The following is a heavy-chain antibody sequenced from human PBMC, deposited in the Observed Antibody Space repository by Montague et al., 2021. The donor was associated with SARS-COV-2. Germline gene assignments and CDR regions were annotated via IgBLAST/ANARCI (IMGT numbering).Heavy chain of an antibody. Sequence: TLSLTCTVSGGSISSGSYCWSWIRQPAGKGLEWIGRIYTSGTTDYSXSLKSRVTISVDTSKNQFSLKLTSVTAADTAVYYCARAHSGSWAHLDNWGQGSLVTVSS. J-gene: IGHJ4*02. CDR3: ARAHSGSWAHLDN. CDR2: IYTSGTT. CDR1: GGSISSGSYC. V-gene: IGHV4-61*02. D-gene: IGHD5-12*01.